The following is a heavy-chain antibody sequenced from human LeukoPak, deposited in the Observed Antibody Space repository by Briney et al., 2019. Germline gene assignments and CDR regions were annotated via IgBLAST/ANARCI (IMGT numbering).Heavy chain of an antibody. D-gene: IGHD5-24*01. Sequence: SETLSLTCAVYGGSFSGYYWSWIRQPPGKGLEWIGYIYTSGSTNYNPSLKSRVTISLDTSKNQFSLRLSSVTAADTAVYYCARHTGGYNPFQYWGQGALVTVSS. CDR1: GGSFSGYY. J-gene: IGHJ1*01. CDR2: IYTSGST. CDR3: ARHTGGYNPFQY. V-gene: IGHV4-4*08.